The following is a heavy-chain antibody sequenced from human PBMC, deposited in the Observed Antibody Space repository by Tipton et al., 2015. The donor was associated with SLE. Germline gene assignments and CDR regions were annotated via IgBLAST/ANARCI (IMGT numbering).Heavy chain of an antibody. CDR2: AYTTGSP. CDR1: GYSFTSYY. V-gene: IGHV5-51*03. J-gene: IGHJ3*02. Sequence: VQLVQSGAEVKKPGESLRISCKGSGYSFTSYYIVWVRQMPGKGLEWIGRAYTTGSPYYNPSLESRVAISMDTSKNQFSLKLTAVTAADTAVYYCARTLDALDIWGQGTMVTASS. CDR3: ARTLDALDI.